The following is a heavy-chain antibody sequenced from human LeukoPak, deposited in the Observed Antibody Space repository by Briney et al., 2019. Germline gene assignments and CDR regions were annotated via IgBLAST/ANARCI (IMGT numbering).Heavy chain of an antibody. J-gene: IGHJ4*02. D-gene: IGHD3-22*01. Sequence: PSETLSLTCTVSGGSISNGGYFWSWIRQPPGKGLEWVGYTFYSGSTYYNPSLESRLTIAVDTSKNQFSLKLRSVTAADTAVYYCATYYYDSSGSPAYYFDFWCQGTLVTVSS. V-gene: IGHV4-30-4*01. CDR2: TFYSGST. CDR1: GGSISNGGYF. CDR3: ATYYYDSSGSPAYYFDF.